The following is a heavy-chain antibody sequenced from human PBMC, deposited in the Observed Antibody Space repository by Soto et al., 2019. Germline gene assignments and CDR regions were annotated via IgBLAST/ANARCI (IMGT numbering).Heavy chain of an antibody. CDR1: GFTFSSYA. Sequence: LRLSCAASGFTFSSYAMHWVRQAPGKGLEWVAVISYDGSNKYYADSVKGRFTISRDNSKNTLYLQMNSLRAEDTAVYYCARDIEYYYGSGSYYNDYWGQGTLVTVSS. D-gene: IGHD3-10*01. CDR3: ARDIEYYYGSGSYYNDY. CDR2: ISYDGSNK. J-gene: IGHJ4*02. V-gene: IGHV3-30-3*01.